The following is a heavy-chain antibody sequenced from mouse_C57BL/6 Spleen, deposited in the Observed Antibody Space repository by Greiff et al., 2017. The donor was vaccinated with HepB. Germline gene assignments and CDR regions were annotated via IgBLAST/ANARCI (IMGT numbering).Heavy chain of an antibody. CDR2: ILPGSGST. Sequence: VQLVESGAELMKPGASVKLSCKATGYTFTGYWIEWVKQRPGHGLEWIGEILPGSGSTNYNEKFKGKATFTADTSSNTAYMRLSSLTTEDTASYYCARRRLRQRSYFDVWGTGTTVTVSS. J-gene: IGHJ1*03. V-gene: IGHV1-9*01. CDR1: GYTFTGYW. D-gene: IGHD1-2*01. CDR3: ARRRLRQRSYFDV.